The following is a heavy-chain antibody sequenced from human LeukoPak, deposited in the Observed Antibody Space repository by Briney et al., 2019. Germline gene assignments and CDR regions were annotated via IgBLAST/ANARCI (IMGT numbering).Heavy chain of an antibody. J-gene: IGHJ1*01. D-gene: IGHD2-2*02. CDR1: GYSFIDYY. Sequence: ASVKLSCKASGYSFIDYYMHWVRQAPGRGLEWMGWINPKSGGTDYEQKFQGRVTMTRDTSISTAYMELSRLTSDDTAVYYCARGPTYTNWGQGTLVTVSS. CDR2: INPKSGGT. V-gene: IGHV1-2*02. CDR3: ARGPTYTN.